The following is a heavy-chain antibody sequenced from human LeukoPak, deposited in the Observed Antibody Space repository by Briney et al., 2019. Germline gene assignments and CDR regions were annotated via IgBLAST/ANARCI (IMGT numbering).Heavy chain of an antibody. Sequence: GGSLRLSCAASGFTFSNYWMTWVRQAPGKGLEWVAHINQDGSEEHYMDSVKARFTISRDNAKNPLSLQMNSLRAEDTAVYYCVRDGGVSGYDLLDYWGQGTLVTVSS. J-gene: IGHJ4*02. V-gene: IGHV3-7*01. CDR3: VRDGGVSGYDLLDY. CDR1: GFTFSNYW. CDR2: INQDGSEE. D-gene: IGHD5-12*01.